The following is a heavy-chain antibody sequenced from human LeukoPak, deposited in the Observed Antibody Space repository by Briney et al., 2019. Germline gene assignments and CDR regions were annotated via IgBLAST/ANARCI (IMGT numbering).Heavy chain of an antibody. CDR2: ISSSSSYI. J-gene: IGHJ4*02. V-gene: IGHV3-21*01. CDR3: ARMYSSSSVTDY. D-gene: IGHD6-13*01. CDR1: GFTFSSYS. Sequence: GSLRLSCAASGFTFSSYSMNWVRQAPGKGLEWVSSISSSSSYIYYADSVKGRFTISRDNAKNSLYLQMNSLRAEDTAVYYCARMYSSSSVTDYWGQGTLVTVSS.